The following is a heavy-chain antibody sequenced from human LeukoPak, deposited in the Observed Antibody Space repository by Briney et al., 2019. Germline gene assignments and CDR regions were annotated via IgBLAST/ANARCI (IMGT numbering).Heavy chain of an antibody. CDR1: GFTFDDYA. V-gene: IGHV3-23*01. Sequence: GRSLRLSCAASGFTFDDYAMHWVRQAPGKGLEWVSAISGSGGSTYYADSVKGRFTISRDNSKNTLYLQMNSLRAEDTAVYYCAKEGEYCSSTSCYHGMDVWGQGTTVTVSS. CDR2: ISGSGGST. D-gene: IGHD2-2*01. J-gene: IGHJ6*02. CDR3: AKEGEYCSSTSCYHGMDV.